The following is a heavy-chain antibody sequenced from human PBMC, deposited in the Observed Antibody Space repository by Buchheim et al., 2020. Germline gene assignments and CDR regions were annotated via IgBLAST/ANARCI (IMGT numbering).Heavy chain of an antibody. CDR1: GFTFSSYA. CDR2: ISYDGSNK. V-gene: IGHV3-30-3*01. CDR3: ARDVGNSSWYYYYYGMDV. Sequence: VQLVESGGGLVKPGGSLRLSCAASGFTFSSYAMHWVRQAPGKGLEWVAVISYDGSNKYYADSVKGRFTISRDNSKNTLYLQMNSLRAEDTAVYYCARDVGNSSWYYYYYGMDVWGQGTT. J-gene: IGHJ6*02. D-gene: IGHD6-13*01.